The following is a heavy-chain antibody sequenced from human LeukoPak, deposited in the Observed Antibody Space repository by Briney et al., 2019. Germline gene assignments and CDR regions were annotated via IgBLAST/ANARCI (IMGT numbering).Heavy chain of an antibody. CDR3: ARRFHDSSGYLDY. Sequence: PSETLSLTCAVYGGSFSGYYWSWIRQPPGKGLEWIGEINHSGSTNYNPSLKSRVTISVDTSKNQFSLKLSSVTAADTAVYYCARRFHDSSGYLDYWGQGTLVTVSS. V-gene: IGHV4-34*01. CDR1: GGSFSGYY. D-gene: IGHD3-22*01. CDR2: INHSGST. J-gene: IGHJ4*02.